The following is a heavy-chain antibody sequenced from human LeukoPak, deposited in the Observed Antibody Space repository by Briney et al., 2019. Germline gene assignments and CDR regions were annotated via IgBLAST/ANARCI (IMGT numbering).Heavy chain of an antibody. D-gene: IGHD5-18*01. Sequence: SETLSLTCSVSGGSISSSIYYWSWIRQPPGKGLEWIGYIYYSGSTNYNPSLKSRVTISVDTSKNQFSLKLSSVTAADTAVYYCARDDGTAILDYWGQGTLVTVSS. CDR2: IYYSGST. V-gene: IGHV4-61*01. CDR3: ARDDGTAILDY. J-gene: IGHJ4*02. CDR1: GGSISSSIYY.